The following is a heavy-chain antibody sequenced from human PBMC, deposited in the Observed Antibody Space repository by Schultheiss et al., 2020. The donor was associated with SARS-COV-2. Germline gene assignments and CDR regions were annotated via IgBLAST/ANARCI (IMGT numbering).Heavy chain of an antibody. V-gene: IGHV1-46*01. J-gene: IGHJ5*02. D-gene: IGHD3-22*01. CDR1: GYTFTSYY. CDR3: ARVHYDSSGYFP. CDR2: INPSGGST. Sequence: ASVKVSCKASGYTFTSYYMHWVRQAPGQGLEWMGIINPSGGSTSYAQKFQGRVTMTRDTSTSTAHMELRSLRSDDTAVYYCARVHYDSSGYFPWGQGTLVTVSS.